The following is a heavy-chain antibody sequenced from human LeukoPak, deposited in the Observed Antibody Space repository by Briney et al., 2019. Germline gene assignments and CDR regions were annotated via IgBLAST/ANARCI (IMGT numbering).Heavy chain of an antibody. CDR2: IYYSGST. D-gene: IGHD4-23*01. V-gene: IGHV4-61*08. CDR3: ARRRDRTPNWFDP. Sequence: PSETLSLTCTVSGGSISSDGYYWTWIRQPPGKGLEWIGYIYYSGSTNYNPSLKSRVTISLDTSKNQFSLKLSSVTAADTAVYYCARRRDRTPNWFDPWGQGILVTVSS. CDR1: GGSISSDGYY. J-gene: IGHJ5*01.